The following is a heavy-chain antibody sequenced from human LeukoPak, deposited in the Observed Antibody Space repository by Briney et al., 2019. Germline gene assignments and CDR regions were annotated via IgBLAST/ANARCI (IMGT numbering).Heavy chain of an antibody. D-gene: IGHD6-19*01. CDR1: GGSISSYY. CDR2: IYYSGST. J-gene: IGHJ6*03. Sequence: SETLSLTCTVSGGSISSYYWSWIRQPPGKGLEWIGYIYYSGSTNYNPSLKSRVTISVDTSKNQFSLKLSSVTAADTAVYYCARGKSSSIAVAGTSYYYYYYMDVWGKGTTVTISS. V-gene: IGHV4-59*08. CDR3: ARGKSSSIAVAGTSYYYYYYMDV.